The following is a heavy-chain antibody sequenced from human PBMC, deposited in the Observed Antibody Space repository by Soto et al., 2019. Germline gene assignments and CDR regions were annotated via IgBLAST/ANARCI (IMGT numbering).Heavy chain of an antibody. Sequence: EVQLVESGGGLVQPGGSLRLSCAASGFTFSSYWMHWVRQAPGKGLVWVSRINSDGSSTSYADSVKGRFTISRDNAKNTLYLQMNSLRAEDTAVYYCAREPCITIFGVLCLLPDRPYYYGMDVWGQGTTVTVSS. CDR3: AREPCITIFGVLCLLPDRPYYYGMDV. V-gene: IGHV3-74*01. D-gene: IGHD3-3*01. CDR2: INSDGSST. CDR1: GFTFSSYW. J-gene: IGHJ6*02.